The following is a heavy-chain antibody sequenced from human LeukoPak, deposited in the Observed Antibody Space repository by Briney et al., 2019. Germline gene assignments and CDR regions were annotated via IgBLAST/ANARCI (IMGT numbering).Heavy chain of an antibody. Sequence: PSETLSLTCTLSGGSISRGSYYWSWVRQYPGKGLEWIGYIFHTGSTTYNPSLKSRVTISIDTSKNQFSLRLDSVTAADTAVYYCARGRIWELPDYFQHWGQGTLVTVSS. CDR1: GGSISRGSYY. D-gene: IGHD1-26*01. J-gene: IGHJ1*01. CDR3: ARGRIWELPDYFQH. CDR2: IFHTGST. V-gene: IGHV4-61*01.